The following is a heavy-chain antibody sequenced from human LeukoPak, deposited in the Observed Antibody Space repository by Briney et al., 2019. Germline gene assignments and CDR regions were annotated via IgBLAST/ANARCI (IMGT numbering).Heavy chain of an antibody. CDR3: AREFSGSYFGWFDP. V-gene: IGHV1-2*02. D-gene: IGHD1-26*01. J-gene: IGHJ5*02. CDR2: INPNSGGT. CDR1: GYTFTGYY. Sequence: GASVKVSCKASGYTFTGYYMHWVRQAPGQGLEWMGWINPNSGGTNYAQKFQGRVTMTRDTPISTAYMELSRLRSDDTAVYYCAREFSGSYFGWFDPWGQGTLVTVSS.